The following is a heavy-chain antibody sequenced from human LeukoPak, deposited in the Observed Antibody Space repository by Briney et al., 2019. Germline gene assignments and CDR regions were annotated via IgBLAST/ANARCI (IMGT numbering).Heavy chain of an antibody. Sequence: SVKVSCKASGGTFSSYAISWVRQAPGQGLEWMGGIIPIFGTANYAQKFQGRVTITTDESTSTAYMELSSLRSEDTAVYYCARDSFYCSSTSCYGRYSDYWGQGTLVTVSS. CDR1: GGTFSSYA. J-gene: IGHJ4*02. CDR3: ARDSFYCSSTSCYGRYSDY. D-gene: IGHD2-2*01. CDR2: IIPIFGTA. V-gene: IGHV1-69*05.